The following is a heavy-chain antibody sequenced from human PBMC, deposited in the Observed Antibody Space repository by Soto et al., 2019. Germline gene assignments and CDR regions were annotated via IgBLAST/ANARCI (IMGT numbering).Heavy chain of an antibody. Sequence: GGSLRLSCAASGFTFSSYAMSWVRQAPGKGLEWVSAISGSGGSTYYADSVKGRFTISRDNSKNTLYLQMNSLRAEDTAVYYCANPHIAAHGYYYYGMDVWGQGTPVTVSS. J-gene: IGHJ6*02. CDR3: ANPHIAAHGYYYYGMDV. D-gene: IGHD6-13*01. V-gene: IGHV3-23*01. CDR2: ISGSGGST. CDR1: GFTFSSYA.